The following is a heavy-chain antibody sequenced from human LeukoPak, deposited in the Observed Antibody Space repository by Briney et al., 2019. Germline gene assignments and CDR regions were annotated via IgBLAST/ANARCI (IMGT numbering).Heavy chain of an antibody. CDR3: ARDRDIRGYCSGGSCSGFDP. CDR1: RYTFTGYY. Sequence: ASVNVSCKPSRYTFTGYYMHWVRQAPGHGREWMGWINPNSGGTNYAQKFQGRVTMTSDTSISTAYIERSRLRSDDTAVYYCARDRDIRGYCSGGSCSGFDPWGQGTLVTVSS. J-gene: IGHJ5*02. CDR2: INPNSGGT. V-gene: IGHV1-2*02. D-gene: IGHD2-15*01.